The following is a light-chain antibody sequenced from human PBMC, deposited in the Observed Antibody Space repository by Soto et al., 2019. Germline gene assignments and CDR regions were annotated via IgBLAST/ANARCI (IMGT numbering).Light chain of an antibody. CDR3: QQYNSYSWT. Sequence: IQMTQSPSSLSASLGDRVTITCRASQGIRNDLGWYQQKPGKAPKLLIYKASSLESGVPSRFSGSGSGTEFTLTISSLQPDDFATYYCQQYNSYSWTFGQGTKVDI. CDR2: KAS. V-gene: IGKV1-5*03. CDR1: QGIRND. J-gene: IGKJ1*01.